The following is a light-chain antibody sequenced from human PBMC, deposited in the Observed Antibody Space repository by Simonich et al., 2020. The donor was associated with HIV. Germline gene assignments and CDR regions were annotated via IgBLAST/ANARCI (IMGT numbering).Light chain of an antibody. CDR2: RNN. V-gene: IGLV1-47*01. CDR1: SPNIGSNY. Sequence: QSVLTQPPSASGTPGQRVTISCSGSSPNIGSNYVYWYRQLPGTAPKLLIYRNNQRPSGVPARFSGSKADTSASLAISGLRSEDEADYYCAAWDDSLSGRGVFGGGTKLTVL. J-gene: IGLJ3*02. CDR3: AAWDDSLSGRGV.